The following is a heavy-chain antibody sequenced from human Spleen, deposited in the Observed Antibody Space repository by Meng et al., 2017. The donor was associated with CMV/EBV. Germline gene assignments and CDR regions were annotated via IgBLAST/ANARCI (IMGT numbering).Heavy chain of an antibody. CDR2: ISGSGSAI. D-gene: IGHD3-3*01. J-gene: IGHJ6*02. CDR1: GFTFSDYY. Sequence: GGSLRLSCVASGFTFSDYYMSWIRQAPGKGLEWLSYISGSGSAIYYANSVKGRFTISRDNARNTLYLQMNSLRAEDTAVYYCARGDTIFGVDYYYYYGMDVWGQGTTVTVSS. CDR3: ARGDTIFGVDYYYYYGMDV. V-gene: IGHV3-11*04.